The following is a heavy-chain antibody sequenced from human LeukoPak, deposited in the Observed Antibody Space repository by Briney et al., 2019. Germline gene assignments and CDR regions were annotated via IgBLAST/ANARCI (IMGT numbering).Heavy chain of an antibody. J-gene: IGHJ4*02. D-gene: IGHD6-13*01. Sequence: ASVKVSCKASGGTFSSYAISWVRQAPGQGLEWMGRIIPILGIANYAQKFQGRVTITADKSTSTAYMELNSLRSEDTAVYYCARDEETYSSSWLLRYWGQGTLVTVSS. CDR1: GGTFSSYA. CDR3: ARDEETYSSSWLLRY. CDR2: IIPILGIA. V-gene: IGHV1-69*04.